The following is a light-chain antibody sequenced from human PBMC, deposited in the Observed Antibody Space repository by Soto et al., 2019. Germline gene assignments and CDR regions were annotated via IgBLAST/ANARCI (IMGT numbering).Light chain of an antibody. V-gene: IGLV3-21*02. CDR1: DIGSKS. Sequence: SYELTQPPSVSVAPGQTVRVTCGGKDIGSKSVHWYQQKPGQAPVLVVYDDSDRPSGIPERFSGSNSGNTATLTISSVEAADEADYHCHVWDRASDHYVFGTGTKVTVL. CDR2: DDS. J-gene: IGLJ1*01. CDR3: HVWDRASDHYV.